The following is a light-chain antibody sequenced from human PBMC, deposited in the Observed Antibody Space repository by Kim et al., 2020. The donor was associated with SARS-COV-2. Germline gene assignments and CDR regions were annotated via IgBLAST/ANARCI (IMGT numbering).Light chain of an antibody. V-gene: IGLV3-21*01. Sequence: PGQTARITCWGNDMRRKSVYWYQQKPGQAPVLVIYKDSERPSGIPERFSGSSSGNTATLTISRVEAGDEADYYCQVWDSSSNHAWVFGGGTQLTVL. CDR1: DMRRKS. CDR3: QVWDSSSNHAWV. J-gene: IGLJ3*02. CDR2: KDS.